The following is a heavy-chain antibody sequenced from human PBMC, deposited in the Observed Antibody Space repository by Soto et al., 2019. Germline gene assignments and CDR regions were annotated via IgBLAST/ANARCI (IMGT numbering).Heavy chain of an antibody. D-gene: IGHD1-7*01. CDR2: IWYDGSNK. CDR1: GFTFSSYG. CDR3: ARSAGTTYYYYYGMDV. J-gene: IGHJ6*02. V-gene: IGHV3-33*01. Sequence: GGSLRLSCAASGFTFSSYGMHWVRQAPGKGLEWAAVIWYDGSNKYYADSVKGRFTISRDNSKNTLYLQMNSLRAEDTAVYYCARSAGTTYYYYYGMDVWGQGTTVTVSS.